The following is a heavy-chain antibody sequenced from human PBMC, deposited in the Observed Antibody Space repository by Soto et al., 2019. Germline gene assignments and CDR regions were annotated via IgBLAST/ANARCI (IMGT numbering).Heavy chain of an antibody. V-gene: IGHV3-7*03. D-gene: IGHD4-4*01. J-gene: IGHJ4*02. CDR1: GFPFSTYW. Sequence: EVQLLGSGGGLVQPGGSLRLSCVGSGFPFSTYWMNWVRQAPGKGLEWVANINPDGNVGTYVDSVRGRFTTSRDNAKNSLYLQMNIPRADDTAVYFCAGWGGHDYNYWGQGIMVTVSS. CDR2: INPDGNVG. CDR3: AGWGGHDYNY.